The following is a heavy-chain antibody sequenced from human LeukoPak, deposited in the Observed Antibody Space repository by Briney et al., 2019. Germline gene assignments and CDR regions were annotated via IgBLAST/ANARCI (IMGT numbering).Heavy chain of an antibody. V-gene: IGHV4-39*07. Sequence: SETLSLTCTVSGGSISSSSYYWGWVRQPPGKGLEWIGSIRYTHTGSTYYNPSLKSRVTISVDTSNNQFSLRVTSLTAADTAVYYCAREGGFYRPLDYSGQGTLVTVSS. D-gene: IGHD3-3*01. J-gene: IGHJ4*02. CDR1: GGSISSSSYY. CDR2: IRYTHTGST. CDR3: AREGGFYRPLDY.